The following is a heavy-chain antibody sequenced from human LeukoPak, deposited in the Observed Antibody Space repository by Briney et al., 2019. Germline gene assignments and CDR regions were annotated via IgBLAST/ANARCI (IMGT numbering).Heavy chain of an antibody. D-gene: IGHD5-18*01. CDR1: GFTFSSYA. V-gene: IGHV3-23*01. CDR2: ISGSGGDT. J-gene: IGHJ4*02. CDR3: AKVGGYSYAFPFDY. Sequence: GGSLRLSCGASGFTFSSYAMNWVRQAPGKGLEWVAVISGSGGDTCYAESVKGRFTISRDNSKNTLYLQMNSLRAEDTAVYYCAKVGGYSYAFPFDYWGQGTLVTVSS.